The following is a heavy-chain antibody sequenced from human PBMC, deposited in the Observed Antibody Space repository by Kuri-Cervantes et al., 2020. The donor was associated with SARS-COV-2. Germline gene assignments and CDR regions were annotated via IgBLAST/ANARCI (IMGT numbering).Heavy chain of an antibody. CDR2: IKYSGST. D-gene: IGHD1-26*01. Sequence: GSLRLSCTVSGASIGSTDSYWGWIRQPPGKAKEWIGSIKYSGSTFYNPSLKSRVTFSVDTSKNQFSLKLSSVTAADTAVYYCARVSWGEWELRGHDAFDIWGQGTMVTVSS. J-gene: IGHJ3*02. CDR3: ARVSWGEWELRGHDAFDI. CDR1: GASIGSTDSY. V-gene: IGHV4-39*07.